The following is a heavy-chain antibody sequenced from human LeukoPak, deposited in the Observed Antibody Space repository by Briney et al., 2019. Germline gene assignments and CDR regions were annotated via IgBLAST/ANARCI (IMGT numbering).Heavy chain of an antibody. D-gene: IGHD3-22*01. CDR1: GGSFSGYY. J-gene: IGHJ4*02. CDR2: IYASGST. CDR3: ARGLLGRNYYDSSGYYSAYYFDY. V-gene: IGHV4-59*10. Sequence: SETLSLTCAVYGGSFSGYYWSWIRQPAGKGLEWIGRIYASGSTNYNPSLKSRVTMSVDTSKNQFSLKLSSVTAADTAVYYCARGLLGRNYYDSSGYYSAYYFDYWGQGTLVTVSS.